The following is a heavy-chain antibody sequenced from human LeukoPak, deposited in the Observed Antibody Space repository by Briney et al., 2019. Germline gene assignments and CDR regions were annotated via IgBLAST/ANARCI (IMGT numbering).Heavy chain of an antibody. CDR2: INPSGSNS. Sequence: ASVKVSCKASGYTFSSYYIHRVRQAPGQGLQWMGVINPSGSNSRYAEEFQGRVTMTRDTSTNTVNMELSSLRSNDTAVYYCSSPKSPYEGTGPHNWGQGTQVTVSS. D-gene: IGHD2-8*02. CDR3: SSPKSPYEGTGPHN. CDR1: GYTFSSYY. V-gene: IGHV1-46*01. J-gene: IGHJ4*02.